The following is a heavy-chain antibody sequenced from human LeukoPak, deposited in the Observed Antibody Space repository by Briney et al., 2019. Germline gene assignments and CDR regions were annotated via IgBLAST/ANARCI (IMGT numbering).Heavy chain of an antibody. CDR2: ISSGSSYI. V-gene: IGHV3-21*01. Sequence: PGGSLRLSCAASGFTFSSYSMNWVRQAPGKGLEWVSSISSGSSYIYYADSVKGRFTISRDNAKNSLYLQMNSLRAEDTAVYYCASGGRGTYYGSGSYVDFWGQGTLVTVSS. CDR1: GFTFSSYS. J-gene: IGHJ4*02. D-gene: IGHD3-10*01. CDR3: ASGGRGTYYGSGSYVDF.